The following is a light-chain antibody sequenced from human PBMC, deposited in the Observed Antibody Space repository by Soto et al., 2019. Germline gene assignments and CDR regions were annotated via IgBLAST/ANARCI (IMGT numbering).Light chain of an antibody. CDR3: GAWDSSLSVVV. V-gene: IGLV1-51*02. CDR1: SSNIRNNY. J-gene: IGLJ3*02. CDR2: ENN. Sequence: QSVLTQPPSVSAAPGQKVTISCSGSSSNIRNNYVSWYQQLPGTAPKLLIYENNKRPSGVPDRFSGSQSGTSATLGITGLQTGDEADYYCGAWDSSLSVVVSGGGTKVTV.